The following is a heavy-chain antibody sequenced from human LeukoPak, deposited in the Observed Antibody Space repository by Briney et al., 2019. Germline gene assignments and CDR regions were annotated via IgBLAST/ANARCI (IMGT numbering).Heavy chain of an antibody. CDR3: ARSYYYGSGPYYYGMDV. D-gene: IGHD3-10*01. J-gene: IGHJ6*04. Sequence: SETLSLTCAVYGGSFSGYYWSWIRQPPGKGLEWIGEINHSGSTNYNPSLKSRVTISVDTSKNQFSLKLSSVTAADTAVYYCARSYYYGSGPYYYGMDVWAKGPRSPSPQ. CDR2: INHSGST. CDR1: GGSFSGYY. V-gene: IGHV4-34*01.